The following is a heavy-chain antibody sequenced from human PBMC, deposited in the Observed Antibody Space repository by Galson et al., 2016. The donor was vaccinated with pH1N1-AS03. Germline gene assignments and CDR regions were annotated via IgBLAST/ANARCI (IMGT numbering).Heavy chain of an antibody. CDR2: IYTSGST. V-gene: IGHV4-4*07. J-gene: IGHJ4*02. Sequence: LSLTCTVSGGSISSYYWSWIRQPAGKGLEWIGRIYTSGSTIYNPFLKSRVTVSVDTSKNQLSLKLTSVTAADTAVYYCVSVWGDYDYWGQGTLVTVSS. CDR1: GGSISSYY. CDR3: VSVWGDYDY. D-gene: IGHD3-16*01.